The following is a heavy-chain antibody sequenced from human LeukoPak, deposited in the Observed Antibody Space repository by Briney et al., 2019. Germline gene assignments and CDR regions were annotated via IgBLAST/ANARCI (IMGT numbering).Heavy chain of an antibody. D-gene: IGHD3-10*01. CDR3: ASYFFENYYGSGSQPYYYYGMDV. CDR1: GFTFSDYY. CDR2: ISSRSSNT. V-gene: IGHV3-11*03. J-gene: IGHJ6*02. Sequence: TGGSLRLSCAASGFTFSDYYMSWIRQAPGKGLEWVSYISSRSSNTNYADSVKGRFTISRDNGKNSLYLQMNSLGAEDTAVYYCASYFFENYYGSGSQPYYYYGMDVWGQGTTVTVSS.